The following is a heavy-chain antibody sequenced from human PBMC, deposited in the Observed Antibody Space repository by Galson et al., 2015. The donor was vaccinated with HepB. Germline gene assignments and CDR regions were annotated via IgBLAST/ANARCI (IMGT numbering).Heavy chain of an antibody. J-gene: IGHJ6*03. CDR1: GFTFGDYA. D-gene: IGHD2-2*01. CDR3: TRFPHEVVVPAAHYYYMDV. V-gene: IGHV3-49*03. Sequence: SLRLSCAASGFTFGDYAMSWFRQAPGKGLEWVGFIRSKAYGGTTEYAASVKGRFTISRDDSKSIAYLQMNSLKTEDTAVYYCTRFPHEVVVPAAHYYYMDVWGKGTTVTVSS. CDR2: IRSKAYGGTT.